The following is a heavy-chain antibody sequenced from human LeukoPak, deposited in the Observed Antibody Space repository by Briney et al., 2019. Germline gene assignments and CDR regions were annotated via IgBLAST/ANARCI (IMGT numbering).Heavy chain of an antibody. Sequence: SETLSLTCTVSGESINSFYWSWIRQPAGKGLEWIGRIYSSGSTNYNPSLKSRVTISADTSKNQFSLKLRSVTAADTAVYYCARITIAAVTLIFDYWGQGTLVTVSS. D-gene: IGHD6-13*01. CDR3: ARITIAAVTLIFDY. CDR2: IYSSGST. V-gene: IGHV4-4*07. J-gene: IGHJ4*02. CDR1: GESINSFY.